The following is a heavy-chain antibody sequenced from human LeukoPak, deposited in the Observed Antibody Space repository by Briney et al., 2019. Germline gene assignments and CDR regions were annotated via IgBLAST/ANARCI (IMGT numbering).Heavy chain of an antibody. J-gene: IGHJ4*02. D-gene: IGHD3-3*01. V-gene: IGHV4-59*11. Sequence: PSETLSLTCTVSGGSFSSHYWGRIRQPPGKGLEWIGYIYYSGSTNYNPSLKSRVTISVDTSKNQFTLKLSSVTAADTAVYYCARSYYDFWSGYYIWAFDYWGQGTLVTVSS. CDR2: IYYSGST. CDR1: GGSFSSHY. CDR3: ARSYYDFWSGYYIWAFDY.